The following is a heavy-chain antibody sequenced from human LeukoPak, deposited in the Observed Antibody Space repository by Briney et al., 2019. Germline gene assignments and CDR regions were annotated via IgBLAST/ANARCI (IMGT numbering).Heavy chain of an antibody. J-gene: IGHJ5*02. CDR2: IIPIFGTA. V-gene: IGHV1-69*05. CDR3: ASTDCSSTSCYKGFDP. D-gene: IGHD2-2*02. Sequence: ASVKVSCKASGGTFSSYAISWVRQAPGQGLEWMGGIIPIFGTANYAQKLRGRVTMTTDASTSTAYMELRSLRSDDTAVYYCASTDCSSTSCYKGFDPWGQGTLVTVSS. CDR1: GGTFSSYA.